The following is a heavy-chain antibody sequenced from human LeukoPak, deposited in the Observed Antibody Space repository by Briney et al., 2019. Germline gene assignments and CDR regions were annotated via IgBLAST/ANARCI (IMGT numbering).Heavy chain of an antibody. V-gene: IGHV3-23*01. J-gene: IGHJ3*02. CDR2: ISAGGDNT. CDR3: AKYHYGSGSRHDAFDI. CDR1: GFTFSTYA. D-gene: IGHD3-10*01. Sequence: TGGSLRPSCAASGFTFSTYAITWVRQAPGKGLEWVSGISAGGDNTYYADSVKGRFTISRDNSKNTLYLQMNSLRAEDTAVYYCAKYHYGSGSRHDAFDIWGQGTMVTVSS.